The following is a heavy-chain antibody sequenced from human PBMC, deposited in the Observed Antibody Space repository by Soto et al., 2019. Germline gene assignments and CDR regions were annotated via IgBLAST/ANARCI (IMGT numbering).Heavy chain of an antibody. Sequence: GGSLSLSCAASGFTFSSYAMSWVRQAPGKGLEWVSAISGSGGSTYYADSVKGRFTISRDNSKTTLYLQMNSLRAEDTAVYYCAKDPNQRGVKITMVRGVTSGWFDPWGQGTLVTVSS. D-gene: IGHD3-10*01. CDR1: GFTFSSYA. CDR2: ISGSGGST. J-gene: IGHJ5*02. V-gene: IGHV3-23*01. CDR3: AKDPNQRGVKITMVRGVTSGWFDP.